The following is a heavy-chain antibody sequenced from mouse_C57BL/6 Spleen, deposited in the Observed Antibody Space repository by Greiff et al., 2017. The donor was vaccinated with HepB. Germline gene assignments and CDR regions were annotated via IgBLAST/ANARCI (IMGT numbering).Heavy chain of an antibody. D-gene: IGHD2-5*01. V-gene: IGHV1-64*01. J-gene: IGHJ4*01. CDR3: ARGDYSKGGAMDY. Sequence: QVQLQQPGAELVKPGASVKLSCKASGYTFTSYWMHWVKQRPGQGLEWIGMIHPNSGSTNYNEKFKSKDTLTVDKSSSTAYMQLSSLTSEDSAVYYCARGDYSKGGAMDYWGQGTSVTVSS. CDR2: IHPNSGST. CDR1: GYTFTSYW.